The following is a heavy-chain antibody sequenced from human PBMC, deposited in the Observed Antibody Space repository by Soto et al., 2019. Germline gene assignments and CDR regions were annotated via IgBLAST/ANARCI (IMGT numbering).Heavy chain of an antibody. CDR1: GGSISSSSYY. Sequence: QLQLQESGPGLVKPSETLSLTCTVYGGSISSSSYYWGWIRQPPGKGLEWIGSIYYSGRTYYKPSLKSRVTISVDTSKNQFSLKLSSVTAADTAVYYCARHEATMVPGVIYSAYYFDYWGQGTLVTVST. CDR3: ARHEATMVPGVIYSAYYFDY. CDR2: IYYSGRT. V-gene: IGHV4-39*01. D-gene: IGHD3-10*01. J-gene: IGHJ4*02.